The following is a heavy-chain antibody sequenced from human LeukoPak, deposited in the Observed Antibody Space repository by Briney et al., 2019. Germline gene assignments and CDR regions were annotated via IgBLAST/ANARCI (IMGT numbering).Heavy chain of an antibody. D-gene: IGHD3-22*01. V-gene: IGHV4-39*07. J-gene: IGHJ4*02. CDR2: MYYSGST. CDR3: ARVTGYMIEDYFDY. Sequence: PSETLSLTCTVSGGSISSYYWGWIRQPPGKGLEWIGSMYYSGSTYYNPSLKSRVTISVDTSKNQFSLRLSSVTAADTAVYYCARVTGYMIEDYFDYWGQGTLVTVSS. CDR1: GGSISSYY.